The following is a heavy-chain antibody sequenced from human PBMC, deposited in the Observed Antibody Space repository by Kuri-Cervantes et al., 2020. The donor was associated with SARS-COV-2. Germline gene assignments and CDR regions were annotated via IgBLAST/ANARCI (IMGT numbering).Heavy chain of an antibody. D-gene: IGHD2-2*01. CDR2: IYYSGST. CDR3: ARHEGVPAAFRLNWFDP. CDR1: GGSISSHY. Sequence: SETLSLTCTVSGGSISSHYWSWIRQPPGKGLEWIGYIYYSGSTYYNPSLKSRVTISVDTSKNQFSLKLSSVTAADTAVYYCARHEGVPAAFRLNWFDPWGQGTLVTVSS. J-gene: IGHJ5*02. V-gene: IGHV4-59*08.